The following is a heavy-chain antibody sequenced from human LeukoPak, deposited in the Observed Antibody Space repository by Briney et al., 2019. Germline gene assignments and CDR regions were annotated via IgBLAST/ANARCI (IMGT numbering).Heavy chain of an antibody. V-gene: IGHV4-34*01. Sequence: PSETLSLTCAVYGGSFSGYYWSWIRQPPGKGLEWIGEINHSGSTNYNPSLKSRVTISVDTSKNQFSLKLSSVTAADTAVYYCARGLVSWSSGCSYWYFDLWGRGTLVTVSS. D-gene: IGHD6-19*01. J-gene: IGHJ2*01. CDR2: INHSGST. CDR3: ARGLVSWSSGCSYWYFDL. CDR1: GGSFSGYY.